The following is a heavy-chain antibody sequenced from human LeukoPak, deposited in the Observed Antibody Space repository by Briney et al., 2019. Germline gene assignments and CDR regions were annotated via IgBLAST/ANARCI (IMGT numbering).Heavy chain of an antibody. D-gene: IGHD1-7*01. CDR1: GYTFTSYG. CDR3: ARVVTGTTHYYYYMDV. J-gene: IGHJ6*03. CDR2: ISAYNGNT. V-gene: IGHV1-18*01. Sequence: ASVKVSCKASGYTFTSYGISWVRQAPGQGLEWMGWISAYNGNTNYAQKLQGRVTMTTDTSTSTAYMELRSLRSDDTAVYYCARVVTGTTHYYYYMDVWGKGTTVTVSS.